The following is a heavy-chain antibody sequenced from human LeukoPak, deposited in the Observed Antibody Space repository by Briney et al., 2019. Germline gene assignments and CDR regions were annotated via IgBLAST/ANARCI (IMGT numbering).Heavy chain of an antibody. CDR2: INQDGSET. J-gene: IGHJ4*02. D-gene: IGHD3-16*01. Sequence: GGSLRLSCAASRFPFSNYWMSWVRQAPGKGLEWVANINQDGSETYYVDSVKGRFTISRDNAKNSLYLQMNSLRVEDTAVYYCARDWVYFDYWGQGTLVTVSS. CDR3: ARDWVYFDY. V-gene: IGHV3-7*01. CDR1: RFPFSNYW.